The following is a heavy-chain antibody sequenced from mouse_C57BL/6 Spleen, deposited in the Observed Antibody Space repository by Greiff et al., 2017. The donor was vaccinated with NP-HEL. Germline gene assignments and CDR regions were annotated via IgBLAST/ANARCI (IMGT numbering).Heavy chain of an antibody. D-gene: IGHD2-4*01. CDR3: ARRDYDWFAY. J-gene: IGHJ3*01. Sequence: EVKLMESGGDLVKPGGSLKLSCAASGFTFSSYGMSWVRQTPDKRLEWVATISSGGSYTYYPDSVKGRFPISRDNAKNTLYLQMSSLKSEDTAMYYCARRDYDWFAYWGQGTLVTVSA. CDR1: GFTFSSYG. V-gene: IGHV5-6*02. CDR2: ISSGGSYT.